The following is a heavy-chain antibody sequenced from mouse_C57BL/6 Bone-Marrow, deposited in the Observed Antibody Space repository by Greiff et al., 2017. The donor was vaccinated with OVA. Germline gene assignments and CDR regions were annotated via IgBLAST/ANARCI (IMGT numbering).Heavy chain of an antibody. D-gene: IGHD1-1*01. CDR2: IDPSDSYT. Sequence: QVQLKQPGPELVMPGASVKLSCKASGYTFTSYWMHWVKQRPGQGLEWIGEIDPSDSYTNYNQKLKGKSTLTVAKSSSTAYMQLSSLTSEDSAVYYWATYYGSSDVGWYFDVWGTGTTVTVSS. CDR3: ATYYGSSDVGWYFDV. V-gene: IGHV1-69*01. CDR1: GYTFTSYW. J-gene: IGHJ1*03.